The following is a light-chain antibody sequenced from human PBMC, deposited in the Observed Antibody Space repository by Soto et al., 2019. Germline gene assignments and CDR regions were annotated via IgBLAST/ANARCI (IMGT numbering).Light chain of an antibody. CDR2: GAS. Sequence: EIVLTQSPGTLSLSPGERATLSCRASQSVSSSYLAWYQQKPGQAPRLLIYGASSRATGIPDRFSGSGSGTDFTLTISRLEPEDFAVFYCQHYGSSPQKYTFGHGTKLEFK. V-gene: IGKV3-20*01. CDR1: QSVSSSY. CDR3: QHYGSSPQKYT. J-gene: IGKJ2*01.